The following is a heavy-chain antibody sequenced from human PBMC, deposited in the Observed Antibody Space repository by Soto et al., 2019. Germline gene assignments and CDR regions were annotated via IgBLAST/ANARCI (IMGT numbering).Heavy chain of an antibody. D-gene: IGHD3-22*01. CDR1: GGSISSYY. V-gene: IGHV4-59*12. J-gene: IGHJ5*02. CDR3: ARARQYYDCELDP. Sequence: PSETLSLTCTVSGGSISSYYWSWIRQPPGKGLEWIGYIYSSGSTNYNPSLKSRVTISVDTSKNQFSLKLSSVTAADTAVYYCARARQYYDCELDPWGQGTLVTVSS. CDR2: IYSSGST.